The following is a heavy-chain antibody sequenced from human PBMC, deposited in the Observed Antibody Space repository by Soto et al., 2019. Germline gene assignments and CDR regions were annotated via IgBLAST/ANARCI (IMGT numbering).Heavy chain of an antibody. CDR3: ARGWETTGTIDY. D-gene: IGHD1-26*01. V-gene: IGHV1-8*01. CDR2: MNPNSGNT. J-gene: IGHJ4*02. Sequence: QVQLVQSGAELKKPGASVKVSCKASGYTCTSYDINWVRQATVQGLEWMGWMNPNSGNTGYAQKFQGRVTMTRNTSISTAYMELSSLRSEDTAVYYCARGWETTGTIDYWGQGTLVTVSS. CDR1: GYTCTSYD.